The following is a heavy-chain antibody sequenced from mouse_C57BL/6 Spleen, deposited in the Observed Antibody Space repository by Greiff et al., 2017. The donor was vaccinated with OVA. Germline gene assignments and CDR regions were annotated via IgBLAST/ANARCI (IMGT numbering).Heavy chain of an antibody. CDR1: GYTFTDYN. V-gene: IGHV1-18*01. CDR2: INPNNGGT. CDR3: ARSITTVVAPGV. J-gene: IGHJ1*03. D-gene: IGHD1-1*01. Sequence: VHVKQSGPELVKPGASVKIPCKASGYTFTDYNMDWVKQSHGKSLEWIGDINPNNGGTIYNQKFKGKATLTVDKSSSTAYMELRSLTSEDTAVYYCARSITTVVAPGVWGTGTTVTVSS.